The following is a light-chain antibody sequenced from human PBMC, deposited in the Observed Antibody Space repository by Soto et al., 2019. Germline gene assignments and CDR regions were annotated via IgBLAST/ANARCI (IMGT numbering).Light chain of an antibody. CDR3: QQYNGYRTWT. CDR2: DAS. J-gene: IGKJ1*01. CDR1: QDISRW. Sequence: DIQMTQSPATLSASVGDRVSITCRASQDISRWLAWYQQKPGKAPKVLIWDASSLQRGVPSRFTGSGSGTEFTLTINGLQPDDFATYYCQQYNGYRTWTFGQGTKVEI. V-gene: IGKV1-5*01.